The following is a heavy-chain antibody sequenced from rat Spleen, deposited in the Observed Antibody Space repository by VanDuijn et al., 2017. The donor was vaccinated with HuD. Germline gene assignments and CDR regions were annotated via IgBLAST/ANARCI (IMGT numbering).Heavy chain of an antibody. CDR1: GFTFNNYW. CDR3: TRVDYPGIAHYFDY. CDR2: INYDGSNT. J-gene: IGHJ2*01. V-gene: IGHV5-31*01. Sequence: EVQLVESGGGLVQPGRSLKLSCVASGFTFNNYWLTWIRQAQGKGLEWVATINYDGSNTYYRDSVKGRFTVSRDNAKRTLYLQMNSLRDEDSATYYCTRVDYPGIAHYFDYWGQGAMVTVSS. D-gene: IGHD1-4*01.